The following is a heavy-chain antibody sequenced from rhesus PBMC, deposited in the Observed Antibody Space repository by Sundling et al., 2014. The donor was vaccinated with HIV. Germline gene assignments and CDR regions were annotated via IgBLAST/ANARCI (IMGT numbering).Heavy chain of an antibody. CDR2: ISTNTGNP. J-gene: IGHJ2*01. CDR1: GYTFTTYG. D-gene: IGHD3-3*01. V-gene: IGHV7-114*01. Sequence: QVQLVQSGAEVKQPGASVKVFCKASGYTFTTYGINWVRQAPGQGLEWLGGISTNTGNPAYAQGLKERFTFSMDTSIRTAYLQITNLKADDTAVYYCARRAVLQYLDWDWYFDFWGPGTPITISS. CDR3: ARRAVLQYLDWDWYFDF.